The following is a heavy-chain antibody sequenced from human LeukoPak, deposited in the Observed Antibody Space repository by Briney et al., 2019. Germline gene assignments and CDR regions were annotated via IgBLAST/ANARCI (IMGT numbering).Heavy chain of an antibody. V-gene: IGHV3-30*18. CDR3: AKDLEGAFDI. CDR1: GFTFSSYW. Sequence: GGSLRLSCAASGFTFSSYWMSWVRQAPGKGLEWVAVISYDGSNKYYADFVKGRFTISRDNSKNTLYLQMNSLRAEDTAVYYCAKDLEGAFDIWGQGTMVTVSS. J-gene: IGHJ3*02. CDR2: ISYDGSNK. D-gene: IGHD5-24*01.